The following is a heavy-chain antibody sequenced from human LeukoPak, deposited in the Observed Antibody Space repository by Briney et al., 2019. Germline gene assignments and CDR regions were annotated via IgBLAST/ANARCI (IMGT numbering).Heavy chain of an antibody. J-gene: IGHJ5*02. CDR3: AAAVTTVTKDWFDP. D-gene: IGHD4-17*01. CDR1: GYTFTGYY. CDR2: INPNSGNI. V-gene: IGHV1-2*02. Sequence: GASVKVSCKASGYTFTGYYMHWVRQAPGQGLEWMGWINPNSGNINYAQKFEGRVTMTRDTSISTAYMELRSLRSEDTAVYYCAAAVTTVTKDWFDPWGQGTLVTVSS.